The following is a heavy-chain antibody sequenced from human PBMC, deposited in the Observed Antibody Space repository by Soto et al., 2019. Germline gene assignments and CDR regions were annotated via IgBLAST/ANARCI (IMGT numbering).Heavy chain of an antibody. Sequence: GGSLRLSCAASGFTFSSYGMHWVRQAPGKGLEWVAVIWYDGSNKYYADSVKGRFTISRDNSKNTLYLQMNSLRAEDAAVYYCARYSSGWATFDYWGQGTLVTVSS. CDR1: GFTFSSYG. V-gene: IGHV3-33*08. CDR2: IWYDGSNK. J-gene: IGHJ4*02. CDR3: ARYSSGWATFDY. D-gene: IGHD6-19*01.